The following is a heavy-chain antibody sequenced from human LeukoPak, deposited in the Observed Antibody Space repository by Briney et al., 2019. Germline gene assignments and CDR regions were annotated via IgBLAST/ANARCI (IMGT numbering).Heavy chain of an antibody. CDR1: GGSFSGYY. J-gene: IGHJ4*02. CDR2: INHSGSA. CDR3: ARGRRAVRDY. D-gene: IGHD3-10*01. V-gene: IGHV4-34*01. Sequence: SETLSLTCAVYGGSFSGYYWSWIRQPPGKGREWIGEINHSGSANYNPSLKSRVTISVDTSKNQFSLKLSSVTAADTAVYYCARGRRAVRDYWGQGTLVTVSS.